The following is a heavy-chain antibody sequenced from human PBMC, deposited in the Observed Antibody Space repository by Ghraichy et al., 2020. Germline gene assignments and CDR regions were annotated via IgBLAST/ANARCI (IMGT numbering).Heavy chain of an antibody. CDR3: ASPPEEINYYGSEYYYYYMDV. V-gene: IGHV4-39*01. Sequence: GSLRLSCTVSGGSISSSSYYWGWIRQPPGKGLEWIGSIYYSGSTYYNPSLKSRVTISVDTSKNQFSLKLSSVTAADTAVYYCASPPEEINYYGSEYYYYYMDVWGKGTTVTVSS. CDR2: IYYSGST. CDR1: GGSISSSSYY. J-gene: IGHJ6*03. D-gene: IGHD3-10*01.